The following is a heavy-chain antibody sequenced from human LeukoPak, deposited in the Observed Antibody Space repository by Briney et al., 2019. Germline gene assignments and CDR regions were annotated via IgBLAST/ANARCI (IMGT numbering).Heavy chain of an antibody. Sequence: GGTLRLSCAVSGFTFSNYGMSWARQAPGKGLEWVSYISSSGGTMDYADSVKGRFTVSRDNGKKLVHLQLNSLRAEDTAVYFCARIPHPDYADAQWGQGTLVIVSS. V-gene: IGHV3-48*04. CDR3: ARIPHPDYADAQ. J-gene: IGHJ4*02. CDR2: ISSSGGTM. D-gene: IGHD4-17*01. CDR1: GFTFSNYG.